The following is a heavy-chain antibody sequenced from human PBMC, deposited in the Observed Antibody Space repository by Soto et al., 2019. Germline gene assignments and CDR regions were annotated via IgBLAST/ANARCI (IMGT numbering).Heavy chain of an antibody. V-gene: IGHV1-18*01. D-gene: IGHD3-3*01. Sequence: ASVKVSCKASGYTFTSYGISWVRQAPGQGLEWMGWISAYNGNTNYAQKLRGRVTMTTDTSTSTAYMELRSLRSDDTAVYYCARIRGITIFGVAANDAFDIWGQGTMVTVS. J-gene: IGHJ3*02. CDR2: ISAYNGNT. CDR3: ARIRGITIFGVAANDAFDI. CDR1: GYTFTSYG.